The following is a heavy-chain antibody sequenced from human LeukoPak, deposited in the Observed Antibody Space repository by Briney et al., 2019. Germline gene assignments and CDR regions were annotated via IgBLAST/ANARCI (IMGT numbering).Heavy chain of an antibody. Sequence: ESLKISCKGSGYSFTSYWIGWVRQMPGKGLGWMGIIYPGDFDTRYSPSFQAHVTISADNSISTAYLQWRSLKASDTAMYYCARHTTVTTDWGQGTLVTVSS. CDR3: ARHTTVTTD. CDR2: IYPGDFDT. D-gene: IGHD4-17*01. J-gene: IGHJ4*02. CDR1: GYSFTSYW. V-gene: IGHV5-51*01.